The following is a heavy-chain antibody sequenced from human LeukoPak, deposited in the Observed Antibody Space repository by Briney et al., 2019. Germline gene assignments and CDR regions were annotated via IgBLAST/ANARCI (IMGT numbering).Heavy chain of an antibody. CDR2: INHSGST. CDR1: GGSFSGYY. V-gene: IGHV4-34*01. J-gene: IGHJ4*02. D-gene: IGHD1-26*01. CDR3: ARGGVRELLNY. Sequence: SETLSLTCAVYGGSFSGYYWSWIRQPPGKGLEWIGEINHSGSTNYNPSLKSRVTISVDTPKNQFSLKLSSVTAADTAVYYCARGGVRELLNYWGQGTLVTVSS.